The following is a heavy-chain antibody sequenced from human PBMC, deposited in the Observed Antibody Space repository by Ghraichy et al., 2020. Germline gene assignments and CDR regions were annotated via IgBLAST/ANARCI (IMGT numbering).Heavy chain of an antibody. Sequence: SETLSLTCTVSGDSVGRGSFHWSWIRQAPGEGLEWIGYIYYTGHTNYNPSLSSRMAMSVDTSKNQFSLQLSSVTAADTAVNYWARGGDYYATGTYYQVDYWGQGSLVIVSS. D-gene: IGHD3-10*01. J-gene: IGHJ4*02. CDR3: ARGGDYYATGTYYQVDY. CDR1: GDSVGRGSFH. CDR2: IYYTGHT. V-gene: IGHV4-61*01.